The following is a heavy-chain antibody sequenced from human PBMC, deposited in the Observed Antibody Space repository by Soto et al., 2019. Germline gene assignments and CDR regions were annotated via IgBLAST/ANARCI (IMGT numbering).Heavy chain of an antibody. CDR1: GGSISSGGYY. V-gene: IGHV4-31*03. CDR3: ARTFSGRGPRFDY. J-gene: IGHJ4*02. CDR2: IYYSGST. Sequence: QVQLQESGPGLVKPSQTLSLTCTVSGGSISSGGYYWSWIRQHPGKGLEWSGYIYYSGSTYYNPSLKSRVTLSVDTSKNQFSLKLSSVTAADTAVYYCARTFSGRGPRFDYWGQGTLVTVSS. D-gene: IGHD3-10*01.